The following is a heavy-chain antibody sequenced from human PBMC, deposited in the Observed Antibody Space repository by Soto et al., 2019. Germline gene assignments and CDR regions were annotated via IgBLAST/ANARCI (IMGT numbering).Heavy chain of an antibody. CDR3: ARARSAYYLDY. CDR1: GFTFSDHY. D-gene: IGHD3-3*01. CDR2: IRNKANSYTA. V-gene: IGHV3-72*01. Sequence: GGSLRLSCAASGFTFSDHYMDWVRQASGKGLEWVGRIRNKANSYTAEYAASVKGRFTISRDDSKNSLYLQMNGLKIEDTALYYCARARSAYYLDYWGQGTLVTVSS. J-gene: IGHJ4*02.